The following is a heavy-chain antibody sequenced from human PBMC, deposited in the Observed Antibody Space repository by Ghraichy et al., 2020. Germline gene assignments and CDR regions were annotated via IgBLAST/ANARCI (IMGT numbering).Heavy chain of an antibody. V-gene: IGHV4-39*01. Sequence: ESLNISCTVSGGSISSSSYYWGWIRQPPGKGLEWIGSIYYSGSTYYNPSLKSRVTISVDTSKNQFSLKLSSVTAADTAVYYCARHTGAVAADWGQGTLVTVSS. D-gene: IGHD6-19*01. CDR2: IYYSGST. CDR1: GGSISSSSYY. J-gene: IGHJ1*01. CDR3: ARHTGAVAAD.